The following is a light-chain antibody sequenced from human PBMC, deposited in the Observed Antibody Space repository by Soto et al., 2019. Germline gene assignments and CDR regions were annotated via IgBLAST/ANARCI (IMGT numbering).Light chain of an antibody. V-gene: IGLV2-14*01. CDR3: TSYTTSSTLVV. J-gene: IGLJ2*01. CDR2: EVS. Sequence: QSALTQPASVSGSPGQSITISCTGTSSDVGGYNYVSWYQQHPGKAPKLMIYEVSNRPSGVSNRFSGSTSGNTASLTISGLQAEDDADYYCTSYTTSSTLVVFGGGTKLTVL. CDR1: SSDVGGYNY.